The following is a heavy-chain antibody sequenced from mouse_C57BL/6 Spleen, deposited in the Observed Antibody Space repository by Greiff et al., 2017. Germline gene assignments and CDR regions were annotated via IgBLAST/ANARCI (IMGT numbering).Heavy chain of an antibody. CDR2: IYPGDGDT. V-gene: IGHV1-82*01. CDR3: SRSYYYGSSEALDY. CDR1: GYAFSSSW. D-gene: IGHD1-1*01. Sequence: QVQLQQSGPELVKPGASVKISCKASGYAFSSSWMNWVKQRPGKGLEWIGRIYPGDGDTNYNGKFKGKATLTAEKSYRTAYMQLSSLPSADSAFYFCSRSYYYGSSEALDYWGQGTSVTVSS. J-gene: IGHJ4*01.